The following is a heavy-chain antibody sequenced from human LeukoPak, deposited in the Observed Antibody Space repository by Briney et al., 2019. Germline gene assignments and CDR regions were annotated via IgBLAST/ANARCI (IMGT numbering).Heavy chain of an antibody. CDR2: IKQDGSEE. CDR1: GFSFSTYW. V-gene: IGHV3-7*01. D-gene: IGHD6-13*01. J-gene: IGHJ6*03. CDR3: ARARAAVNLYYYYMDV. Sequence: GGSLRLCCAASGFSFSTYWMTWVRQAPGKGLDWVANIKQDGSEEKYVGSVKGRFTISRDNAQNSLYLQMNSLRVEDTAVYYCARARAAVNLYYYYMDVWGKGTTVTVSS.